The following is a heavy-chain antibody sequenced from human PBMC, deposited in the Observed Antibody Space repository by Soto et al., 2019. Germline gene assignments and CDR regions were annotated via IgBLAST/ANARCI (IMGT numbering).Heavy chain of an antibody. CDR1: GFTFSSFG. Sequence: LRLSCAASGFTFSSFGMHWVRQAPCKGLEWVAVISFDGSNKYYADSVKGRFTISRDNSKNTLSLQMNSLKAEDTAVYYCAKDTSKYSNNWPAYYGLDVWGQGTTVTVSS. V-gene: IGHV3-30*18. D-gene: IGHD1-1*01. CDR2: ISFDGSNK. J-gene: IGHJ6*02. CDR3: AKDTSKYSNNWPAYYGLDV.